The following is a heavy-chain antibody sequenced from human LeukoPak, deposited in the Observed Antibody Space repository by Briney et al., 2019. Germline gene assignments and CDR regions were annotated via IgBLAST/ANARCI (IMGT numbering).Heavy chain of an antibody. CDR3: AKPISGGLAGTADWFHS. CDR1: GFAFNVYA. CDR2: INVNNGTT. J-gene: IGHJ5*01. Sequence: PAGSLRLSRAPSGFAFNVYAMSWLRQPPPKGLEWVSTINVNNGTTSYAASVCGGFSISRDNSHNTLYLQLNTLRTDDTATYYCAKPISGGLAGTADWFHSWGQGTLVVVSS. V-gene: IGHV3-23*01. D-gene: IGHD6-13*01.